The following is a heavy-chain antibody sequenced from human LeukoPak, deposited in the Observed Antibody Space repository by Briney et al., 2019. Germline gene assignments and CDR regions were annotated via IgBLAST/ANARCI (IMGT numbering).Heavy chain of an antibody. V-gene: IGHV3-64*01. Sequence: PGGSLRLSCAASGFTFSSYAMHWVRQAPGKGLEYVSAISSNGGSTYYANSVKGRFTISRDNSNNTLYLQMGSLRAEDMAVYYCARVVGAIWGPFDYWGQGTLVTVSS. D-gene: IGHD1-26*01. CDR2: ISSNGGST. CDR1: GFTFSSYA. J-gene: IGHJ4*02. CDR3: ARVVGAIWGPFDY.